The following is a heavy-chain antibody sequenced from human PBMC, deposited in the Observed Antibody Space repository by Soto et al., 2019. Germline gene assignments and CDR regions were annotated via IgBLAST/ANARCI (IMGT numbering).Heavy chain of an antibody. V-gene: IGHV3-74*01. Sequence: GGSLRLSCAASGFTFSSYWMHWVRQAPGKGLVWVSRINSDGNSKSYADSVKGRFAITRDNAKNTLYLQKNSLRAEDTAVYYCARRASRSGWYDYWGQGTLVTVSS. J-gene: IGHJ4*02. CDR1: GFTFSSYW. CDR3: ARRASRSGWYDY. D-gene: IGHD6-19*01. CDR2: INSDGNSK.